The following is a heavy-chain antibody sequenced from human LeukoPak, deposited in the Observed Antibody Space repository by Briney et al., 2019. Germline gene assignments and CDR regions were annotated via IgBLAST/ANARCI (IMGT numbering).Heavy chain of an antibody. CDR2: IYHSGST. CDR3: ARGRITFGGVIVSDY. J-gene: IGHJ4*02. D-gene: IGHD3-16*02. V-gene: IGHV4-4*02. Sequence: SGTLSLTCAVSGGSISSSNWWSWVRQPPGKGLEWIGEIYHSGSTNYNPSLKSRVTISVDKSKNQFSLKLSSVTAADTAVYYCARGRITFGGVIVSDYWGQGTLVTVSS. CDR1: GGSISSSNW.